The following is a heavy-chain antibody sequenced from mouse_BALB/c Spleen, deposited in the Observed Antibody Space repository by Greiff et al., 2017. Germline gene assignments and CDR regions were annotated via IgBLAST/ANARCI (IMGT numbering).Heavy chain of an antibody. D-gene: IGHD2-4*01. CDR3: TREGSTMITTENFDV. Sequence: QVQLKQSGAELVRPGASVTLSCKASGYTFTDYEMHWVKQTPVHGLEWIGAIDPETGGTAYNQKFKGKATLTADKSSSTAYMELRSLTSEDSAVYYCTREGSTMITTENFDVWGAGTTVTVSS. V-gene: IGHV1-15*01. J-gene: IGHJ1*01. CDR1: GYTFTDYE. CDR2: IDPETGGT.